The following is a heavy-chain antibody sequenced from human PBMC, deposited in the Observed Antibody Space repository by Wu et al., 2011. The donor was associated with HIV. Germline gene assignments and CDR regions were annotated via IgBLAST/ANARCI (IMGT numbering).Heavy chain of an antibody. CDR1: GYTFTSYG. CDR2: ISVNNENX. Sequence: QVQLVQSGAEVKKPGASVKVSCKASGYTFTSYGISWVRQAPGHGLEWMGWISVNNENXNYAQKFQGRVTMTTDTSTNTAHMELRSLRSDDTAVYYCARDFGGDEEYWGQGTLVTVSS. V-gene: IGHV1-18*01. D-gene: IGHD2-21*01. J-gene: IGHJ4*02. CDR3: ARDFGGDEEY.